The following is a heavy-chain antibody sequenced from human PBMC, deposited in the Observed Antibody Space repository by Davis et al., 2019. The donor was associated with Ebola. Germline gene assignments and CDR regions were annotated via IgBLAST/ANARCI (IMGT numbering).Heavy chain of an antibody. Sequence: GGSLRLSCAASGFTFSSYAMHWVRQAPGKGLEWVAAISFVGSNKYYADSVKGRFTISRDNAKNSLYLEMTSLRVEDTAVYYCARKDFGDYAYSDYWGQGTMVTVSS. J-gene: IGHJ4*02. CDR1: GFTFSSYA. V-gene: IGHV3-30*14. CDR3: ARKDFGDYAYSDY. D-gene: IGHD4-17*01. CDR2: ISFVGSNK.